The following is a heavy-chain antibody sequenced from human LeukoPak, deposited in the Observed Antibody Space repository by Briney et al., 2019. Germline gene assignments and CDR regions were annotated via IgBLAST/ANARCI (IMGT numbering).Heavy chain of an antibody. Sequence: GASVKVSCKASRGSFSSYAISWVRQAPGQGLEWMGRIIPILGIANYAQKFQGRVTITADKSTSTAYMELSSLRSEDTAVYYCARDCSSTSCYSIWFDPWGQGTLVTVSS. CDR2: IIPILGIA. V-gene: IGHV1-69*04. J-gene: IGHJ5*02. CDR3: ARDCSSTSCYSIWFDP. D-gene: IGHD2-2*02. CDR1: RGSFSSYA.